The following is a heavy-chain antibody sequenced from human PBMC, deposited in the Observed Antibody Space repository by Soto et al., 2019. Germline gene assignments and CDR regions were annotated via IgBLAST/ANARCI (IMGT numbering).Heavy chain of an antibody. CDR3: ARHARWFGELAPNFDY. CDR2: IYYSGST. V-gene: IGHV4-59*08. CDR1: GGSISSYY. Sequence: QVQLQESGPGLVKPSETLSLTCTVSGGSISSYYWSWIRQPPGKGLEWIGYIYYSGSTNYNPSLKSLVTISVDTSKNQFSLKLSSVTAADTAVYYCARHARWFGELAPNFDYWGQGTLVTVSS. J-gene: IGHJ4*02. D-gene: IGHD3-10*01.